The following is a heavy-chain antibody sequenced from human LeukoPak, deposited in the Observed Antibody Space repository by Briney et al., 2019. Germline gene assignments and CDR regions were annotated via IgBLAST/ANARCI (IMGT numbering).Heavy chain of an antibody. V-gene: IGHV3-30-3*01. J-gene: IGHJ4*02. CDR2: ISYDGSNK. CDR3: AREEGYFDY. Sequence: GGSLRLSCAASGFTFSSYAMHWVRQAPGKGLEWVAVISYDGSNKYYADSVKGRFTISRDNSKNTLYLQMNSLRAEDTAVYYCAREEGYFDYWGQGTLVTVSS. CDR1: GFTFSSYA.